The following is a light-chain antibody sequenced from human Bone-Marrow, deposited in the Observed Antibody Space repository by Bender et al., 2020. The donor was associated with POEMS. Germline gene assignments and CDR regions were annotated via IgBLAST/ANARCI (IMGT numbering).Light chain of an antibody. CDR2: RDN. Sequence: QSALTQPPSASGTPGQRVTISCSGSSSNIGSHNVYWYQQLPGTTPKLLIYRDNQRPSGVPDRFSGSKSGTSASLAISGLRSDDEADYYCATWDDSLSGVLFGGGTRLTVL. J-gene: IGLJ2*01. CDR1: SSNIGSHN. CDR3: ATWDDSLSGVL. V-gene: IGLV1-47*01.